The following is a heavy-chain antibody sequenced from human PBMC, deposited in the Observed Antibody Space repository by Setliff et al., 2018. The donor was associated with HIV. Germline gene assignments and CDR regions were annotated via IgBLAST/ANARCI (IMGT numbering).Heavy chain of an antibody. V-gene: IGHV3-74*01. D-gene: IGHD3-3*01. CDR2: INSDGSST. Sequence: GGSLRLSCAASGFTFNYYDMSWVRQAPGKGLVWVSRINSDGSSTSYADSVKGRFTISRDNAKNTLYLQMNSLSAEDTAVYYCARVPSFGVAFDYWGQGTLVTVSS. CDR3: ARVPSFGVAFDY. J-gene: IGHJ4*02. CDR1: GFTFNYYD.